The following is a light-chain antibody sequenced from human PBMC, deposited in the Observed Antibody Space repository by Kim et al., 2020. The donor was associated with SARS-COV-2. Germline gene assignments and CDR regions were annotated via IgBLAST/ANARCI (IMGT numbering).Light chain of an antibody. V-gene: IGKV2-28*01. CDR3: MQALQTPYT. Sequence: DIVMTQSPLYLPVTPGEPASISCRSSQSLLHSNAYNYLDWYLQKPGQSPQLLIYLGSNRASWVPDRFSGSGSGTDFTLKISRLEAEDVGVYYCMQALQTPYTFGQGTKLEI. CDR1: QSLLHSNAYNY. CDR2: LGS. J-gene: IGKJ2*01.